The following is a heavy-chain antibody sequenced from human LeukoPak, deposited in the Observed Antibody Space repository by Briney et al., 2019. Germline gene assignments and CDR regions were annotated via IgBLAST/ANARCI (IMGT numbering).Heavy chain of an antibody. D-gene: IGHD1-26*01. Sequence: ASVKVSCKASGYTFTGYYMQWVRQAPGQGLEWMGRINPNNGGTNYAQKFQGRVTMTRDTSISTAYMELSRLRSDDTAVYYCASWGGQWELDQRSDAFDIWGQGTLVTVSS. CDR2: INPNNGGT. V-gene: IGHV1-2*06. CDR1: GYTFTGYY. J-gene: IGHJ3*02. CDR3: ASWGGQWELDQRSDAFDI.